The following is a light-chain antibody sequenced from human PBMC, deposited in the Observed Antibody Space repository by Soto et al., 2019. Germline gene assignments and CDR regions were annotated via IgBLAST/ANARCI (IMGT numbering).Light chain of an antibody. CDR1: QSVSSK. J-gene: IGKJ4*01. CDR2: GAS. CDR3: QQYDDWPPA. Sequence: EIVMTQSPGTLSVSPGERATLSCRASQSVSSKLVWYQQKPGQAPRFLIYGASTRATGIPARFRGSGSGTEFTLTIDSLQSEDFAVYYCQQYDDWPPAFGGGTKVDIK. V-gene: IGKV3-15*01.